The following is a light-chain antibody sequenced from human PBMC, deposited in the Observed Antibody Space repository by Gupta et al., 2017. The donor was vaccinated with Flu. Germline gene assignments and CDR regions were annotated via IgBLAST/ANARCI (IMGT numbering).Light chain of an antibody. CDR1: QSLLHTNGYNY. V-gene: IGKV2-28*01. Sequence: DIVMTQSLLSLSVTPGEPASISCRSGQSLLHTNGYNYMKWYLQRPGQSTRLLIYLGFKRGSGVPERFTCSGSGTDFTLKISSGEAEDVGVYYCMQPRHLPQTFGQGTRVEIK. CDR3: MQPRHLPQT. CDR2: LGF. J-gene: IGKJ1*01.